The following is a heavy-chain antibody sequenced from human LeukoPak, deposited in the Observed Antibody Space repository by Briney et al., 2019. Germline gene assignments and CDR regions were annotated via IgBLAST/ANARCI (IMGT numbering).Heavy chain of an antibody. V-gene: IGHV1-2*06. J-gene: IGHJ4*02. D-gene: IGHD1-26*01. CDR2: INPNSGGT. CDR1: GYTFTGYY. Sequence: ASVKVSCKASGYTFTGYYMHWVRQAPGQGLERMGRINPNSGGTNYAQKFQGRVTMTRDTSISTAYMELSRLRSDDTAVYYCARSSRLWFNDGRADKNWGQGTLVTVSS. CDR3: ARSSRLWFNDGRADKN.